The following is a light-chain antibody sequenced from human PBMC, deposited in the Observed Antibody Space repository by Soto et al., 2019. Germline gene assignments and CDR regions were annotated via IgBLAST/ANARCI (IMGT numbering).Light chain of an antibody. CDR1: SGSIDSNY. J-gene: IGLJ2*01. CDR3: QSYDRRIHVA. CDR2: EDD. V-gene: IGLV6-57*04. Sequence: NFMLTQPHSVSESPGQTVTISCTRSSGSIDSNYVQWHQQRPGSAPTTVIYEDDQSPSGVPDRFSGCIDTSSNSAPLTISSLTTEDEAVYYCQSYDRRIHVAFGGGTKVTVL.